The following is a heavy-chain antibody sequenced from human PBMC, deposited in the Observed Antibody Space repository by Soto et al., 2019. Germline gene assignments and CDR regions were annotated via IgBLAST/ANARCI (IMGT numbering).Heavy chain of an antibody. V-gene: IGHV3-30-3*01. D-gene: IGHD6-19*01. CDR2: ISYDGSNK. Sequence: QVQLVESGGGVVQPGRSLRLSCAASGFTFSSYAMHWVRQAPGKGLEWVAVISYDGSNKYYADSVKGRFTISRDNSKNTLYLQMNSLRAEDTAVYYCARDQGYSSGPGGYYGMDVWGQGTTVTVSS. CDR3: ARDQGYSSGPGGYYGMDV. J-gene: IGHJ6*02. CDR1: GFTFSSYA.